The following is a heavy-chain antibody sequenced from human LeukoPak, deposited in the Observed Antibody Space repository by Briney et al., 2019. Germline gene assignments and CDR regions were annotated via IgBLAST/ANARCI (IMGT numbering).Heavy chain of an antibody. J-gene: IGHJ3*02. Sequence: ASVKVSCKASGYTFTGYYVHWVRQAPGQGLEWMGWINPNSGGTNYAQKFQGRVTMTRDTSISTAYMELSRLRSDDTAVYYCATEWSDFWSGYVAFDIWGQGTMVTVSS. D-gene: IGHD3-3*01. CDR1: GYTFTGYY. V-gene: IGHV1-2*02. CDR3: ATEWSDFWSGYVAFDI. CDR2: INPNSGGT.